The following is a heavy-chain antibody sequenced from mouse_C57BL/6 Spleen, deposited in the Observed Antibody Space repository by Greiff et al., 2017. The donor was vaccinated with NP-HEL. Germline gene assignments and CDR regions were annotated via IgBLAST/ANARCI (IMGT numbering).Heavy chain of an antibody. CDR1: GYAFTNYL. CDR3: ARSGGDYYGSSFDY. CDR2: INPGSGGT. D-gene: IGHD1-1*01. Sequence: QVQLQQSGAELVRPGTSVKVSCKASGYAFTNYLIEWVKQRPGQGLEWIGVINPGSGGTNYNEKFKGKATLTADKSSSTAYMQLSSLTSEDSAVYFCARSGGDYYGSSFDYWGQGTTLTVSS. V-gene: IGHV1-54*01. J-gene: IGHJ2*01.